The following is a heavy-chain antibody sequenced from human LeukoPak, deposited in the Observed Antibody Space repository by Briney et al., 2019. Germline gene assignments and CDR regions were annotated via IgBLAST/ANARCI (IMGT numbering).Heavy chain of an antibody. CDR2: ISGSGGST. V-gene: IGHV3-23*01. CDR1: GFTFSSYA. Sequence: PGGSLRLSCAASGFTFSSYAMSWVRQAPGKGLEWVSAISGSGGSTYYADSVKGRFTISRDNSKNTLYLQMNSLRAEDTAVYYCAKLVGFRELGAPLYYYYYMDVWGKGTTVTVSS. D-gene: IGHD3-10*01. CDR3: AKLVGFRELGAPLYYYYYMDV. J-gene: IGHJ6*03.